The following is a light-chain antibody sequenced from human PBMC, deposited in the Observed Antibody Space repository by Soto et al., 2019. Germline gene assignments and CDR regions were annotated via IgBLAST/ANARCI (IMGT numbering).Light chain of an antibody. CDR2: DAS. CDR1: QSINSW. V-gene: IGKV1-5*01. Sequence: DIPMTQSPSTLYASVGDRVTITCRASQSINSWLAWYQQKPGKAPKLLIYDASSLESGVPSRFSGSGSGTEFTLTISSLQPDDFATYYCQQYNSDTFGQGTKLEIK. J-gene: IGKJ2*01. CDR3: QQYNSDT.